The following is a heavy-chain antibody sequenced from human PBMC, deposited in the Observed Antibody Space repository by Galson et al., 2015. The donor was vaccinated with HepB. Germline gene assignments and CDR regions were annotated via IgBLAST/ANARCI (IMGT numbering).Heavy chain of an antibody. J-gene: IGHJ4*02. Sequence: SVKVSCKASGGTFSSYAISWVRQAPGQGLEWMGRIIPILGIANYAQKFQGRVTITADKSTSTAYMELSSLRSEDTAVYYCAREPQKYQLLSSYYFDYWGQGTLVTVSS. V-gene: IGHV1-69*04. CDR2: IIPILGIA. CDR3: AREPQKYQLLSSYYFDY. D-gene: IGHD2-2*01. CDR1: GGTFSSYA.